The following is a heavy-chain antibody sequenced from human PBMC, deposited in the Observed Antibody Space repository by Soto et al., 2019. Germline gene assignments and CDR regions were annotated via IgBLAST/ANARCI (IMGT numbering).Heavy chain of an antibody. CDR2: IIPMFGTP. V-gene: IGHV1-69*01. J-gene: IGHJ3*02. Sequence: QVPLEQSGAEVKKAGSSVKVSCKAFGGSVNSHAISWVRQAPGQGLEWMGGIIPMFGTPTYAQKFQAGVTISAEESTRTVYLDVSSLRSEYTAVYYCARSRNVAEFNDYGGNYHGFDIWGQGTRVTVSS. D-gene: IGHD4-17*01. CDR1: GGSVNSHA. CDR3: ARSRNVAEFNDYGGNYHGFDI.